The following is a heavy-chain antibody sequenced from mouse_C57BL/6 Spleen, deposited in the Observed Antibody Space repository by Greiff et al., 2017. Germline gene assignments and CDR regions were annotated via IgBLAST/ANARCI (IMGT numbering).Heavy chain of an antibody. Sequence: EVQLQQSGPELVKPGASVKISCKASGYSFTDYNMNWVKQSNGKSLEWIGVLNPNYGTTSYNQKFKGKATLTVDQSSSTAYMQLNSLTSEDSAVYYWAKGDYYGSRHFDYWGQGTTLTVSS. D-gene: IGHD1-1*01. CDR1: GYSFTDYN. J-gene: IGHJ2*01. V-gene: IGHV1-39*01. CDR2: LNPNYGTT. CDR3: AKGDYYGSRHFDY.